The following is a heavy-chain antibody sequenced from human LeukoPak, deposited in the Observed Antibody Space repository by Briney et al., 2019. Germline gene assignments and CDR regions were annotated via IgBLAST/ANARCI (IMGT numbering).Heavy chain of an antibody. CDR1: GFTFSSYW. J-gene: IGHJ3*02. V-gene: IGHV3-7*01. D-gene: IGHD3-22*01. Sequence: GGSLRLSCAASGFTFSSYWMSWVRQAPGKGLEWVANIKQDGSGKYYVDSVKGRFTISRDNAKNSLYLQMNSLRAEDTAVYYCARDSGYYDSPDAFDIWGQGTMVTVSS. CDR2: IKQDGSGK. CDR3: ARDSGYYDSPDAFDI.